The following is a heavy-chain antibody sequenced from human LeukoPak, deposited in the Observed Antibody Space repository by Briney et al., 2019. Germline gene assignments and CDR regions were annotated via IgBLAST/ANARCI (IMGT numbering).Heavy chain of an antibody. CDR2: INPNSGGT. CDR3: ARDPYYGDYVDY. J-gene: IGHJ4*02. V-gene: IGHV1-2*02. Sequence: AAVEVSCKASGYTFTGYYMHWVRQAPGQGLEWMGWINPNSGGTNYAQKFQGRVTMTRDTSISTAYMELSRLRSDDTAVYYCARDPYYGDYVDYWGQGTLVTVSS. CDR1: GYTFTGYY. D-gene: IGHD4-17*01.